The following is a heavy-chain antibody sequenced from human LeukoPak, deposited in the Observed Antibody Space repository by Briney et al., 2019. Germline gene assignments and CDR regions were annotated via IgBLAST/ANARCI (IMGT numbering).Heavy chain of an antibody. Sequence: PGGSLRLSCAASGFTFNNYAMHWVRQAPGKGLEWVAIISHDGSNKYYADSVKGRFTISRDNSKNTLFLQMNSLRAEDTAVYYCARDREYYDILTGYKVSHYFDYWGQGTLVTVSS. V-gene: IGHV3-30*04. CDR2: ISHDGSNK. CDR3: ARDREYYDILTGYKVSHYFDY. J-gene: IGHJ4*02. D-gene: IGHD3-9*01. CDR1: GFTFNNYA.